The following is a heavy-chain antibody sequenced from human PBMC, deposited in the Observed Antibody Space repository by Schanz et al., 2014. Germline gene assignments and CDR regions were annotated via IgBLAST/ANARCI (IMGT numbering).Heavy chain of an antibody. CDR3: AKDAAYYDSVIFPDH. D-gene: IGHD3-22*01. CDR1: GFTFRRYG. CDR2: IAGDGGGP. V-gene: IGHV3-23*01. J-gene: IGHJ4*02. Sequence: EVQMLESGGGLVQPGGSLRLSCVASGFTFRRYGMSWVRQAPGKGLEWVSVIAGDGGGPNYVDSVKGRFTISRDNSDNTLYLQMNSLRAEDTAIYFCAKDAAYYDSVIFPDHWGQGTLXTVSS.